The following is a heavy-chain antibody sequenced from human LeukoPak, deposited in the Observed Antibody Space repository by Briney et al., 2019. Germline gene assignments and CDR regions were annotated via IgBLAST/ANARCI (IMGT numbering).Heavy chain of an antibody. D-gene: IGHD2-2*01. J-gene: IGHJ5*02. CDR1: GGSISSGDYY. CDR3: ASTNCSSASCYGANWFDP. CDR2: IYYSGNT. Sequence: SQTLSLTCTVSGGSISSGDYYWSWIRQPPGKGLEWIGYIYYSGNTFHYNPSLKSRVNISVDTSKNQFSLRLSSVTAVDTAVYYCASTNCSSASCYGANWFDPWGQGPLVTVSS. V-gene: IGHV4-30-4*08.